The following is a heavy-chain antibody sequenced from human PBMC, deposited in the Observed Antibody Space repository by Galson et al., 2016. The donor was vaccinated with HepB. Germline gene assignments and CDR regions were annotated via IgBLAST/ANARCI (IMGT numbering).Heavy chain of an antibody. CDR1: GGSISSSSYF. CDR3: ARQDRAGLVNF. D-gene: IGHD6-19*01. CDR2: IYYSGTT. J-gene: IGHJ3*01. V-gene: IGHV4-39*01. Sequence: SETLSLTCTVSGGSISSSSYFWAWLRQPPGKGLDWIGSIYYSGTTHNNPSLQSRVSISVDTSKNQFSLRLTSVSASDTAMYSCARQDRAGLVNFWGQGPMVTVSS.